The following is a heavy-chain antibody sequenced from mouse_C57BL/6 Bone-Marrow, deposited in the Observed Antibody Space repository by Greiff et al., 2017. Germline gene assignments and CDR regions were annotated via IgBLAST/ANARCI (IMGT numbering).Heavy chain of an antibody. CDR3: ASKGFFAY. CDR1: GYTFTSYW. J-gene: IGHJ3*01. Sequence: QVQLQQPGAELVKPGASVKLSCKASGYTFTSYWMHWVKQRPGRGLEWSGRSDPNSGGTKYNEKFKSKATLTVDKPSRTAYMQLSSLTSEDSAVYYCASKGFFAYWGQGTLVTVSA. V-gene: IGHV1-72*01. CDR2: SDPNSGGT.